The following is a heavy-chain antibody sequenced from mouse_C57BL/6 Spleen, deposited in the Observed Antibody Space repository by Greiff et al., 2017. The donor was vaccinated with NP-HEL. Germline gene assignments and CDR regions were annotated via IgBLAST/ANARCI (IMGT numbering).Heavy chain of an antibody. CDR3: ARRDGEGYAMDY. J-gene: IGHJ4*01. D-gene: IGHD3-3*01. V-gene: IGHV1-81*01. Sequence: QVQLKESGAELARPGASVKLSCKASGYTFTSYGISWVKQRTGQGLEWIGEIYPRSGNTYYNEKFKGKATLTADKSSSTAYKELRSLTSEDSAVYFCARRDGEGYAMDYWGQGTSVTVSS. CDR2: IYPRSGNT. CDR1: GYTFTSYG.